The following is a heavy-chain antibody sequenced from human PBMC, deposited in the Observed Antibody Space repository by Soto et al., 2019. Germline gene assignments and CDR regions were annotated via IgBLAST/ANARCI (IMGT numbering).Heavy chain of an antibody. CDR3: ARGRRYCSSTSCYTGDIDY. Sequence: SETLSLTCAVYGGSFSGYYWSWIRQPPGKGLEWIGEINHSGSTNYNPSLKSRVTISVDTSKNQFSLKLSSVTAADTAVYYCARGRRYCSSTSCYTGDIDYWGQGTLVTVSS. CDR2: INHSGST. V-gene: IGHV4-34*01. CDR1: GGSFSGYY. J-gene: IGHJ4*02. D-gene: IGHD2-2*02.